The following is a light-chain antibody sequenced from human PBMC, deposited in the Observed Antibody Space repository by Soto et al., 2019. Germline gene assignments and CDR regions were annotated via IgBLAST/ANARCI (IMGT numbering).Light chain of an antibody. CDR1: SPNIGGNP. V-gene: IGLV1-44*01. CDR3: ASWDDSLDGYV. Sequence: QSVLTQPSSASGTPGQRVTISCSGSSPNIGGNPVNWFRQLPGTAPKLLLYSKNQRPSGVPDRFSGSKSGTSASLAISGLQSDDEADYYGASWDDSLDGYVFGTGTKVTGL. J-gene: IGLJ1*01. CDR2: SKN.